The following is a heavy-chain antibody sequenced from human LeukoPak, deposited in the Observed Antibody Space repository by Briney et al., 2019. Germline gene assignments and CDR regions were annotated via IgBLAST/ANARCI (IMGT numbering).Heavy chain of an antibody. CDR3: AKAFLGDVEGFDF. CDR1: GFSFSNYA. CDR2: VSGGAGRT. J-gene: IGHJ3*01. V-gene: IGHV3-23*01. D-gene: IGHD2/OR15-2a*01. Sequence: GGSLRLSRAASGFSFSNYAMSWVRQAPGKGLEWVSTVSGGAGRTYYADSVKGRFTTSRDNSKNTLYLQMNSLRAEDAAVYYCAKAFLGDVEGFDFWGQGTLVTVSS.